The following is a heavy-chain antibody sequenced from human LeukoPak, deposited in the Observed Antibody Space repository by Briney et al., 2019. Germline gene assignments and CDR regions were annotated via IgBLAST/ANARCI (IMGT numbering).Heavy chain of an antibody. D-gene: IGHD4-23*01. Sequence: GGSLRLSCAASGFTFSSYAMSWVRQAPGEGLEWVSAISGSGGSTYYADSVKGRFTISRDNSKNTLYLQMNSLRAEDTAVYYCAKDRGKTVAQFDYWGQGTLVTVSS. CDR1: GFTFSSYA. V-gene: IGHV3-23*01. J-gene: IGHJ4*02. CDR2: ISGSGGST. CDR3: AKDRGKTVAQFDY.